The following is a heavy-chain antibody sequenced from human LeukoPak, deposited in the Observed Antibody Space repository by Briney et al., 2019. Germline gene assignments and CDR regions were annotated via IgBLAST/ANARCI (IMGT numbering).Heavy chain of an antibody. CDR2: ISPYNGNT. Sequence: ASVKVSCKAPGYTFISYGISWVRQAPGQGLQWMGWISPYNGNTNYVQKFQGRVTMTTDTSTSTAYMELRSLRSDDTAVYYCGRHTSMGVPLDILEKWFDTWGQGTLVTVSS. J-gene: IGHJ5*02. CDR3: GRHTSMGVPLDILEKWFDT. D-gene: IGHD2/OR15-2a*01. V-gene: IGHV1-18*01. CDR1: GYTFISYG.